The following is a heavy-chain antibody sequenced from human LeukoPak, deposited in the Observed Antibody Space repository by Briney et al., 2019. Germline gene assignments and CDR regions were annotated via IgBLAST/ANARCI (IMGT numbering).Heavy chain of an antibody. CDR1: GLTFSNAW. CDR2: IKSKTVGGTI. D-gene: IGHD4-23*01. CDR3: TTGPGNSGY. V-gene: IGHV3-15*01. Sequence: GESLKISCAVSGLTFSNAWMSWVRQAPGKGLEWVGRIKSKTVGGTIEYAAPVKGRFTISRDDSKNTVYLQMNSLKTEDTAVYYRTTGPGNSGYWGQGTLVTVSS. J-gene: IGHJ4*02.